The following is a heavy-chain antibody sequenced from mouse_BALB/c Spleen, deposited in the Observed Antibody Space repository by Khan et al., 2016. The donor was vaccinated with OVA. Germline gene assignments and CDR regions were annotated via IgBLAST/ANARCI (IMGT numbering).Heavy chain of an antibody. CDR1: GYSITSNYA. J-gene: IGHJ4*01. D-gene: IGHD1-1*01. V-gene: IGHV3-2*02. Sequence: EVKLEESGPGLVKPSQSLSLTCTVTGYSITSNYAWNWIRQFPGNKLEWMGYISYSGSTSYNPSLQSRISITRDTSKNQFFLQLNSVTTEDTATYYCARGNYYGYAMDYWGQGTSVTVSS. CDR2: ISYSGST. CDR3: ARGNYYGYAMDY.